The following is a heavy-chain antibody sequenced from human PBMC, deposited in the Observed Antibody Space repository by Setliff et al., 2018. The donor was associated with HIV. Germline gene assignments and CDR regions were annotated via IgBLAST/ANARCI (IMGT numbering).Heavy chain of an antibody. CDR2: IYHNGNT. D-gene: IGHD4-4*01. CDR3: ATSLITVPPAAFDI. CDR1: GGSTSSSSYY. V-gene: IGHV4-39*07. Sequence: SETLSLTCTVAGGSTSSSSYYWGWIRQPPGMGLEWIASIYHNGNTYYNPSLKSRVTMSVDTSKNQFSLKLSSVTAADTAVYYCATSLITVPPAAFDIWGQGTMVTVSS. J-gene: IGHJ3*02.